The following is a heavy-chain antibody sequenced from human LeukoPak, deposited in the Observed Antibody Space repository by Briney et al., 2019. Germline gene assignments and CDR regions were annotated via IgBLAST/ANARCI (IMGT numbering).Heavy chain of an antibody. V-gene: IGHV3-11*04. Sequence: GGSLRLSCAASGFTVSSNYMSWVRQAPGKGLEWVSHISSSGSTIYYADSVKGRFTISRDNAKNFLYLQMNSLRAEDTAVYYCARDRGGYTTGFNWFDPWGQGTLVTVSS. CDR3: ARDRGGYTTGFNWFDP. D-gene: IGHD4-17*01. CDR2: ISSSGSTI. J-gene: IGHJ5*02. CDR1: GFTVSSNY.